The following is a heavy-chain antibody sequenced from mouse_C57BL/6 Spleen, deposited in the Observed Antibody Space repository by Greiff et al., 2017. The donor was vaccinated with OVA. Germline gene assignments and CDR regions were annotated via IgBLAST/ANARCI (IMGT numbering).Heavy chain of an antibody. D-gene: IGHD2-1*01. J-gene: IGHJ3*01. Sequence: QVQLQQPGAELVMPGASVKLSCKASGYTFTSYWMHWVKQRPGHGLAWIGEIDPSDSYTNYNQKFKGKSTLTVDKSSSTAYMQLSSLTSEDSAVYYCARGADYGNYECAYWGQGTLVTVSA. CDR1: GYTFTSYW. V-gene: IGHV1-69*01. CDR2: IDPSDSYT. CDR3: ARGADYGNYECAY.